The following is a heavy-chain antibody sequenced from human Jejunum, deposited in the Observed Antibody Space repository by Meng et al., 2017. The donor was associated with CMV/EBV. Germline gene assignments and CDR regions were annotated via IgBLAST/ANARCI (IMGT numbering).Heavy chain of an antibody. J-gene: IGHJ4*02. Sequence: QLLQSGPGLGKPARDLYVTCIVLGASIRSGDYCWTRLRQPPGKGLEWIGYIYYNWRTDYNPSLESRVTISLDTSKNQLSLKLTSIPVADTAVYYCATRIPDTSGYYYGVFDFWGQGALVTVSS. CDR1: GASIRSGDYC. D-gene: IGHD3-22*01. CDR2: IYYNWRT. V-gene: IGHV4-30-4*08. CDR3: ATRIPDTSGYYYGVFDF.